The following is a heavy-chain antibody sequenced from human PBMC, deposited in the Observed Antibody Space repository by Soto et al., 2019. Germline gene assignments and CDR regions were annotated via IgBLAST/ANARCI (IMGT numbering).Heavy chain of an antibody. CDR1: GGSVSGVDYF. D-gene: IGHD2-21*01. V-gene: IGHV4-30-4*01. CDR3: AREERKGIISWFDP. J-gene: IGHJ5*02. CDR2: IYYTGIT. Sequence: SETLSLTCTVSGGSVSGVDYFWSWIRQSPGKGLEWIGYIYYTGITHLNPSLKSRLTMAVDTSKNEFYLKLTYVSAAYTAVYFCAREERKGIISWFDPWGQGTLVTVSS.